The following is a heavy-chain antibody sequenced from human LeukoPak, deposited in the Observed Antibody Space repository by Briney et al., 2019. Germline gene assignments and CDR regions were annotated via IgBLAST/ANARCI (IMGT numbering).Heavy chain of an antibody. CDR3: ARHGPHSSSFHAFDI. CDR2: IDYSGYT. CDR1: GGSINSYH. D-gene: IGHD6-13*01. J-gene: IGHJ3*02. V-gene: IGHV4-59*08. Sequence: SETLSLTCTVSGGSINSYHWSWIRQPPGKALEWIGYIDYSGYTDYNPSLKSRVRVSVDTSKKQFSLKLNSVTAADTAVYYCARHGPHSSSFHAFDIWGQGTLVGVSS.